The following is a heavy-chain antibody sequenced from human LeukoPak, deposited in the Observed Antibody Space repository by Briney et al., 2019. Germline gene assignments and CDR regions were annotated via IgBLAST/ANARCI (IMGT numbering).Heavy chain of an antibody. J-gene: IGHJ3*02. CDR3: AKIVVVPAAISDAFDI. V-gene: IGHV3-23*01. Sequence: PGGSLRLSCAASGFTFSSYAMSWVRQAPGKGLEWVSAISGSGGSTYYADSVKGRFTITRDNSKNTLYLQMNSLRAEDTAVYYCAKIVVVPAAISDAFDIWGQGTMVTVSS. CDR2: ISGSGGST. D-gene: IGHD2-2*02. CDR1: GFTFSSYA.